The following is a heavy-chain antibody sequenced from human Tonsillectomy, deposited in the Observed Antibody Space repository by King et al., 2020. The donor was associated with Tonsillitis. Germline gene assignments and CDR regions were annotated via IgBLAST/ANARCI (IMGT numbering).Heavy chain of an antibody. CDR2: INHSGST. Sequence: VQLQQWGAGLLKPSETLSLTCAVYGGSFSGPYWSWIRQPPGKGLEWIGEINHSGSTKYNPSLKSRVTMSVDTSKNQFSLKLSSVTAADTAVYYCANLLVIGVEGVDVWGQGTTVTVTS. V-gene: IGHV4-34*01. D-gene: IGHD2-21*01. J-gene: IGHJ6*02. CDR1: GGSFSGPY. CDR3: ANLLVIGVEGVDV.